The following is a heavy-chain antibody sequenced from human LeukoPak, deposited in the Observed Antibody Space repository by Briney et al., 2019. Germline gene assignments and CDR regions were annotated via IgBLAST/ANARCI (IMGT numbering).Heavy chain of an antibody. V-gene: IGHV3-11*01. J-gene: IGHJ4*02. D-gene: IGHD3-10*01. CDR3: AKDAYYYGSGSPDY. CDR1: GFTFSDYN. Sequence: GGSLRLSCAASGFTFSDYNMRWIRQAPGKGLEWVSSISRSGSTKYYADSVKGRFTISRDNAKNSLFLQMNSLRAEDTAVYYCAKDAYYYGSGSPDYWGQGTLVTVSS. CDR2: ISRSGSTK.